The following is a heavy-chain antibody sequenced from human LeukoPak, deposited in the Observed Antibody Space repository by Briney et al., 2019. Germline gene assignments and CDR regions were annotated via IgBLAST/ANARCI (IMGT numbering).Heavy chain of an antibody. Sequence: SETLSPTCTVSARSITSYYWSWIRQPAGKGLEWIGSIYYTGSTKYNPCLKSRVPMSVDPAKSQVSLSRASVTAADPAEYYWGRSRTTSSSVDYWGQGILVTVSS. J-gene: IGHJ4*02. CDR3: GRSRTTSSSVDY. CDR2: IYYTGST. V-gene: IGHV4-59*01. CDR1: ARSITSYY. D-gene: IGHD2/OR15-2a*01.